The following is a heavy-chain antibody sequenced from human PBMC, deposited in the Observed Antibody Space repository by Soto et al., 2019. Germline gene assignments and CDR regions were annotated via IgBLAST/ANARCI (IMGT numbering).Heavy chain of an antibody. Sequence: SETLSLTCTVSGGSISSGGYYWSWIRQHPGKGLEWIGYIYYSGSTYYNPSLKSRVTISVDTSKNQFSLKLSSVTAADTAVYYCARDNYWSGYNRYFDYWGQGTLVTVSS. D-gene: IGHD3-3*01. V-gene: IGHV4-31*03. J-gene: IGHJ4*02. CDR1: GGSISSGGYY. CDR3: ARDNYWSGYNRYFDY. CDR2: IYYSGST.